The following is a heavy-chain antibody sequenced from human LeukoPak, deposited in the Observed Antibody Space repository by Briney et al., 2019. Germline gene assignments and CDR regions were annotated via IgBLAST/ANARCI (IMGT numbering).Heavy chain of an antibody. CDR3: ARSYGDYAPDDY. Sequence: GGSLRLSCAASGFTFSSYAMHWVRQAPGKGLEWVAVISYDGSNKYYADSVKGRFTISGDNSKNTLYLQMNSLRAEDTAVYYCARSYGDYAPDDYWGQGTLVTVSS. CDR2: ISYDGSNK. J-gene: IGHJ4*02. CDR1: GFTFSSYA. D-gene: IGHD4-17*01. V-gene: IGHV3-30-3*01.